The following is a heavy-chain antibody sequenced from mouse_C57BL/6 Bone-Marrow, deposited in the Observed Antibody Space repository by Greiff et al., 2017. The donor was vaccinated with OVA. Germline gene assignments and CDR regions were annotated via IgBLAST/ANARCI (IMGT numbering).Heavy chain of an antibody. CDR1: GYTFTDYY. V-gene: IGHV1-76*01. J-gene: IGHJ2*01. CDR2: IYPGSGNT. CDR3: ARGGRGDFDY. Sequence: VQLQQSGAELVRPGASVKLSCKASGYTFTDYYINWVKQRPGQGLEWIARIYPGSGNTYYNEKFKGKATLTAEKSSSTAYMQLSSLTSEDSAVYFCARGGRGDFDYWGQGTTLTVSS. D-gene: IGHD3-3*01.